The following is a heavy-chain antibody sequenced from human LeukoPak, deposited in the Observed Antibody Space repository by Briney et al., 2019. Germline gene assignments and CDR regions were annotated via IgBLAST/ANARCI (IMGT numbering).Heavy chain of an antibody. V-gene: IGHV3-30-3*01. Sequence: GGSLSLSCAASGFTFSSYAMHWVRQAPGKGLEWVAVISYDGSNKYYADSVKGRFTISRDNSKNTLYLQMNSLRAEDTAVYYCARERCLGGKFYYYGMDVWGQGTPVTVSS. D-gene: IGHD4-23*01. J-gene: IGHJ6*02. CDR1: GFTFSSYA. CDR3: ARERCLGGKFYYYGMDV. CDR2: ISYDGSNK.